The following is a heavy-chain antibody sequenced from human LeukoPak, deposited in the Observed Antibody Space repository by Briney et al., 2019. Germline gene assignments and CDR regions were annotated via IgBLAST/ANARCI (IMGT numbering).Heavy chain of an antibody. CDR1: GFTVNTNY. D-gene: IGHD2-15*01. CDR2: IYSGGNT. J-gene: IGHJ4*01. Sequence: PGGSLRLSCVASGFTVNTNYMTWVRQAPGKGLEWVSVIYSGGNTYYADSVKGRFTISRDNSQNTLYLQMNSLRAEDTAMYYCARVGVVAAGRYFFDYWGHGTLVTVSS. CDR3: ARVGVVAAGRYFFDY. V-gene: IGHV3-53*01.